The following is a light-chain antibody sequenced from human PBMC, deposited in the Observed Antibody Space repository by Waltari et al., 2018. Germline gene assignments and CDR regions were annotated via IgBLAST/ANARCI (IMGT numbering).Light chain of an antibody. CDR3: CSYAGTYTSYMF. Sequence: QSALTQPRSVSGSPGQSVTISCTGPSSDVGGYNYVSWSQQHPYTAPKLMIYDVNKRPSGVPDRFSGSKSGNTASLTISGLQAEDEADYYCCSYAGTYTSYMFFGGGTKLTVL. CDR1: SSDVGGYNY. J-gene: IGLJ2*01. CDR2: DVN. V-gene: IGLV2-11*01.